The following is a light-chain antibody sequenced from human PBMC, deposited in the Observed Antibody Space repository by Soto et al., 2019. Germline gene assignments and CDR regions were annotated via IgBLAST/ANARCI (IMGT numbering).Light chain of an antibody. J-gene: IGKJ4*01. CDR1: QSVLYSSNNKNY. V-gene: IGKV4-1*01. CDR2: WAS. Sequence: DIVMTQSPDSLAVFLGERATINCKSSQSVLYSSNNKNYLAWYQQKPGQPPNLLIYWASTRESGVPDRFSGSGSGTDFALTIRSLQAEDVAVYYCQQYYSTPLTFGGGTKVEI. CDR3: QQYYSTPLT.